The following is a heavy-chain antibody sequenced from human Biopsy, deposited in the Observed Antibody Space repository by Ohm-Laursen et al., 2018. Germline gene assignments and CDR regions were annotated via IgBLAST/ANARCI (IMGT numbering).Heavy chain of an antibody. Sequence: SLRLSCAASGFTLSDGMTWVRQAPGKGLEWVSSITTDSGRIFYADPVRGRFTISRDNSESTLYLQMNSLRADDTAVYHCAKAPCTQFGSGACHDPFDKWGQGTTVTVSS. D-gene: IGHD3-10*01. V-gene: IGHV3-23*01. J-gene: IGHJ3*02. CDR1: GFTLSDG. CDR2: ITTDSGRI. CDR3: AKAPCTQFGSGACHDPFDK.